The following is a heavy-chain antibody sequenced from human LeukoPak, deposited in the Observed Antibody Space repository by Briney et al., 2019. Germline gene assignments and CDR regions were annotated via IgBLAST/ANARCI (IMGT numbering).Heavy chain of an antibody. Sequence: SQTPSLTCTVSGGSISSGGYYWSWIRQHPGKGLEWIGYIYYSGSTYYNPSLKSRVTISVDTSKNQFSLKLSSVTAADTAVYYCARGRYSGYYFDYWGQGTLVTVSS. V-gene: IGHV4-31*03. J-gene: IGHJ4*02. CDR3: ARGRYSGYYFDY. CDR1: GGSISSGGYY. CDR2: IYYSGST. D-gene: IGHD5-12*01.